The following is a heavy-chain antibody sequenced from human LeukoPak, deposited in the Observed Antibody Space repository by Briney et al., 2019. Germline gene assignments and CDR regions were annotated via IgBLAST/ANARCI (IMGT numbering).Heavy chain of an antibody. CDR1: GYRFSDYY. Sequence: ASVKVSCKTSGYRFSDYYMHWVRQAPGQGLEWRGRVNSNSGGTHYAQKFEGRVTMTRDTSISTAYMELSRLKSDDTAVYYCARGYCSGGSCYHFESWGQGTLVTVSS. D-gene: IGHD2-15*01. CDR2: VNSNSGGT. V-gene: IGHV1-2*06. J-gene: IGHJ4*02. CDR3: ARGYCSGGSCYHFES.